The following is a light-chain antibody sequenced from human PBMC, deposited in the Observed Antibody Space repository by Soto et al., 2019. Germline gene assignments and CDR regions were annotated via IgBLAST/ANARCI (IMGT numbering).Light chain of an antibody. J-gene: IGKJ1*01. CDR1: QNIRGNE. Sequence: EVVLTQSPGTLSLSPGERATLSCRASQNIRGNELAWYQQKPGQAPRLLIDRGSRRATGIPDRFSGRESGTDFTLTTSCLEPEDFAVYYCQDYGTSAPWTFGQGTKVEIK. V-gene: IGKV3-20*01. CDR2: RGS. CDR3: QDYGTSAPWT.